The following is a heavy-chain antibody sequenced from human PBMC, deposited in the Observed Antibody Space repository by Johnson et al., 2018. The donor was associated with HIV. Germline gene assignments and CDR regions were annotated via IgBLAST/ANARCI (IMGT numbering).Heavy chain of an antibody. D-gene: IGHD3-16*01. CDR1: GFTFNNYG. V-gene: IGHV3-23*04. J-gene: IGHJ3*02. CDR3: ARVPEGDDDAFDI. Sequence: VQLVESGGDLVQPGGSLRLSCAASGFTFNNYGMSWVRQAPGKGLGWVSTISNGGVSTYYVDSVKGRFTISRDNAKNSLYLQMNSLRAEDTAVYYCARVPEGDDDAFDIWGQGTMVTVSS. CDR2: ISNGGVST.